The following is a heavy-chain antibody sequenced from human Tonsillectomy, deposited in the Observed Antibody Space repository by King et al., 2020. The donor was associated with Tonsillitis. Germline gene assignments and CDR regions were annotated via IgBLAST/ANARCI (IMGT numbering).Heavy chain of an antibody. Sequence: VQLQQWGAGLLKPSETLSLTCAVYGGSFSGYYWNWIRQPPGKGLEWIGEINHSGSADYNPSLKSRVTMSVDTSKNQFSLKLSSVTAADTAVYYCAGGRMPYYDSSGYYAYYYYGMDVWGQGTTVTVSS. CDR3: AGGRMPYYDSSGYYAYYYYGMDV. V-gene: IGHV4-34*01. CDR2: INHSGSA. J-gene: IGHJ6*02. CDR1: GGSFSGYY. D-gene: IGHD3-22*01.